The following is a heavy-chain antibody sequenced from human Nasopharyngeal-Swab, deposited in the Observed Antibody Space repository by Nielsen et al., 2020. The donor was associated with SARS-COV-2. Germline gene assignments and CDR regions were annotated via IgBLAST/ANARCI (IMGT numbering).Heavy chain of an antibody. CDR1: DGSSSGYY. Sequence: ANPLSLTCPVHDGSSSGYYWTWIRQPPAQGLQWIGENNHSGRPNYNPSLKSRVPISVDTSNNQFSLKLSSVTAADTAVYYCARAVTARSRVIAAAVPFDYWGQGTLVTVSS. J-gene: IGHJ4*02. D-gene: IGHD6-13*01. V-gene: IGHV4-34*01. CDR2: NNHSGRP. CDR3: ARAVTARSRVIAAAVPFDY.